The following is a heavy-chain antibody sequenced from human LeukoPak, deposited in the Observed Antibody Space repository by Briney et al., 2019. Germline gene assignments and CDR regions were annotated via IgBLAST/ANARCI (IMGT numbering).Heavy chain of an antibody. CDR1: GFSFSSHW. Sequence: GGSLRLSCAASGFSFSSHWMHWVRQAPGKGLVWVSRINSDGSSISYADSVKGRFTMSRDNSKNTLYLEMSSLRAEDTAVYYCVRMVTGWPNWIDPWGQGTLVIVSS. CDR2: INSDGSSI. J-gene: IGHJ5*02. V-gene: IGHV3-74*01. D-gene: IGHD6-19*01. CDR3: VRMVTGWPNWIDP.